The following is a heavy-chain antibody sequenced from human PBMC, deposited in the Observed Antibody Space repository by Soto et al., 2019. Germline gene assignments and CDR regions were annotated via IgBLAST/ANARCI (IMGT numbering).Heavy chain of an antibody. CDR2: INHSGST. CDR3: ARLLTYGDYIDY. D-gene: IGHD4-17*01. V-gene: IGHV4-34*01. J-gene: IGHJ4*02. Sequence: SETLSLTCADYGGSFSGYYWSWIRQPPGKGLEWIGEINHSGSTNYNPSLKSRVTISVDTSKNQFSLKLSSVTAADTAVYYCARLLTYGDYIDYWGQGTLVTVSS. CDR1: GGSFSGYY.